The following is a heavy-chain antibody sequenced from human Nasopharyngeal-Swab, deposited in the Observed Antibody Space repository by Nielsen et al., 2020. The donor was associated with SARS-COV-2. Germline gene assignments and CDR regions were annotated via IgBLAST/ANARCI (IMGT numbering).Heavy chain of an antibody. D-gene: IGHD2-15*01. J-gene: IGHJ2*01. CDR3: AREFCSGGTCYGYFDL. Sequence: GGSLRLSCAASGFTFSSYAMSWVRQAPGKGLEWVSAISGSGGSTYYADSVKGRFTISRDNSKNTLFLQMNSLRAEDTAIYYCAREFCSGGTCYGYFDLWGRGTLVTVSS. CDR2: ISGSGGST. V-gene: IGHV3-23*01. CDR1: GFTFSSYA.